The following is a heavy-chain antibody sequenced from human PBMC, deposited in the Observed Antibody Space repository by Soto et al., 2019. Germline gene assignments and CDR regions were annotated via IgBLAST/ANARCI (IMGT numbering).Heavy chain of an antibody. J-gene: IGHJ4*02. CDR3: AKDRDSHCSSTSCLIFDY. CDR1: GFTFSSYA. Sequence: GGSLRLSCAASGFTFSSYAMSWVRQAPGKGLEWVSAISGSGGSTYYADSVKGRFTISRDNSKDTLYLQMNSLRAEDTAVYYCAKDRDSHCSSTSCLIFDYWGQGTLVTVSS. D-gene: IGHD2-2*01. V-gene: IGHV3-23*01. CDR2: ISGSGGST.